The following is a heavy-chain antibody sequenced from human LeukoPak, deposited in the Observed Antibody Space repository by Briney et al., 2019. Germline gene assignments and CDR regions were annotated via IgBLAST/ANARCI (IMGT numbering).Heavy chain of an antibody. D-gene: IGHD1-14*01. CDR2: ITGDGTRT. V-gene: IGHV3-23*01. CDR3: ASRPRADMGPLDY. J-gene: IGHJ4*02. Sequence: GGSLRLSCAASGFTFSSCAMTWVRQAPGKGLEWVASITGDGTRTYYTDSVKGRFTISRDNSKNTLYLQMNSLRADETAIYYCASRPRADMGPLDYWDQGTLVTVST. CDR1: GFTFSSCA.